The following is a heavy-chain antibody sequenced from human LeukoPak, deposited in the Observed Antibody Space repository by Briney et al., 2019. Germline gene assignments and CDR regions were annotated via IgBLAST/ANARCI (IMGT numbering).Heavy chain of an antibody. D-gene: IGHD3-22*01. V-gene: IGHV1-18*01. CDR1: GYTFTSYG. Sequence: ASVKVSCKASGYTFTSYGISWVRQAPGQGLEWMGWISAYNGSTNYAQKLQGRVTMTTDTSTSTAYMELRSLRSDDTAVYYCARGSPYYYDSSGYYYFDSWGQGTLVTVSS. J-gene: IGHJ4*02. CDR2: ISAYNGST. CDR3: ARGSPYYYDSSGYYYFDS.